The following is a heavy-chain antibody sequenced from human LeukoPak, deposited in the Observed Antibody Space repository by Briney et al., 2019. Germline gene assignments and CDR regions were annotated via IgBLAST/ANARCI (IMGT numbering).Heavy chain of an antibody. V-gene: IGHV4-59*01. CDR3: ARDIVYDSSGYWTD. J-gene: IGHJ4*02. Sequence: PSETLSLTCTVSGGPISSYYWSWIRQPPGKGLEWIGYIYYTGITNFNPSLKSRVTISVDTSKNQFSLKLSSVTAADTAVYYCARDIVYDSSGYWTDWGQGTLATVSS. D-gene: IGHD3-22*01. CDR2: IYYTGIT. CDR1: GGPISSYY.